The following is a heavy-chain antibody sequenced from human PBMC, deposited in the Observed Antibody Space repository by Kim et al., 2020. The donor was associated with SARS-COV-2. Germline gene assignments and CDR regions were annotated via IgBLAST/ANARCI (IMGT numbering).Heavy chain of an antibody. Sequence: TYYADSVQGRFTISRDNSKNTLYLQMNSLRAEDTAVYYCARGGDGNCFDPWGQGTLVTVSS. CDR2: T. D-gene: IGHD2-21*01. J-gene: IGHJ5*02. V-gene: IGHV3-66*01. CDR3: ARGGDGNCFDP.